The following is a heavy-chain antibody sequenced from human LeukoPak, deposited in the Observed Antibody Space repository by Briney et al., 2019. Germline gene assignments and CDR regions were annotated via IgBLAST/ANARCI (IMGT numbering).Heavy chain of an antibody. J-gene: IGHJ6*03. V-gene: IGHV4-39*01. D-gene: IGHD3-10*01. CDR1: GGSISSSSYY. CDR2: IYYSGGP. CDR3: ARHNYGSGSYYNVRYYYYYMDV. Sequence: SETLSLTCTVSGGSISSSSYYWGWIRQPPGKGLGWLGGIYYSGGPYYNPSLKSRVTISVDTSKNQFSLKLSSVTAADTAVYYCARHNYGSGSYYNVRYYYYYMDVWGKGTTVTISS.